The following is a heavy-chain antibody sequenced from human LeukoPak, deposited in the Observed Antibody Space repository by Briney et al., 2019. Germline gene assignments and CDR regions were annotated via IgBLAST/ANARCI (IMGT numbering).Heavy chain of an antibody. Sequence: PGGSLRLSCAASGFTFSSYSMNWVRQAPGKGLEWVSYISGSSSSTYYADSVKGRFTISRDNAKNSLYLQMDSLRAEDTAVYYCAKFGRTTSPVNWGQGTLVTVSS. D-gene: IGHD3-16*01. J-gene: IGHJ4*02. V-gene: IGHV3-48*04. CDR2: ISGSSSST. CDR3: AKFGRTTSPVN. CDR1: GFTFSSYS.